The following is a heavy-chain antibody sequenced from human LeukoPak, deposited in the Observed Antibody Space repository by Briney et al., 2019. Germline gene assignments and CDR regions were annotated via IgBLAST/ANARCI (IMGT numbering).Heavy chain of an antibody. D-gene: IGHD3-10*01. J-gene: IGHJ4*02. CDR2: INDNGGGT. V-gene: IGHV3-23*01. CDR3: ARDAGGSGSHYNF. Sequence: GGSLRLSCAASGFTFSTYAMNWVRQAPGKGLEWVAVINDNGGGTYYADSVKGRFTISRDNSKNTVYMQMSSLRAEDTAVYYCARDAGGSGSHYNFWGEGTPVTVSS. CDR1: GFTFSTYA.